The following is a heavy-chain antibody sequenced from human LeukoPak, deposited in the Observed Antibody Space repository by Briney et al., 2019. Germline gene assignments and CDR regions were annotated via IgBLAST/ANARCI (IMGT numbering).Heavy chain of an antibody. CDR2: ISGSGGST. CDR3: AREFVVYNDYLWGTYHNDAFDI. D-gene: IGHD3-16*01. CDR1: GFTFNTYA. V-gene: IGHV3-23*01. Sequence: PGGSLRLSCAASGFTFNTYAMSWVRQAPGKGLEWVSAISGSGGSTYHADSVKGRFTISRDNSKNTLLLLMNKLRAEDTAVYYCAREFVVYNDYLWGTYHNDAFDIWGQGTMVTVSS. J-gene: IGHJ3*02.